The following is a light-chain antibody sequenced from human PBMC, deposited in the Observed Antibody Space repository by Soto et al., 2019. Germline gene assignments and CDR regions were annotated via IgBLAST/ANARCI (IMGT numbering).Light chain of an antibody. CDR2: GAS. V-gene: IGKV3-20*01. CDR1: QSVSRNN. J-gene: IGKJ1*01. Sequence: SVFMQSPGTLSLSPGERVTLSCRASQSVSRNNLAWYQQNTGQAPRILIYGASSRATGIPDRFSGSGSGTDFTLTISRLEPEDFAVDYCQQYGSSPWTFGQGTKVDIK. CDR3: QQYGSSPWT.